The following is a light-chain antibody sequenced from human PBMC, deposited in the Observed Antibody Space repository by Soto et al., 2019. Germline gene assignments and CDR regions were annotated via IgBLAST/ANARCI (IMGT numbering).Light chain of an antibody. V-gene: IGKV3-15*01. CDR3: QHFHNWPPWT. CDR2: GAS. Sequence: EVVMTQSPDTLSVSPGERATLSCRASQSVSSSLAWYQQNPGQAPRLLIYGASTRATGVPARFSGSGSGTEFTLTISSLQSEDVAVYYCQHFHNWPPWTFGQGTRVGIK. J-gene: IGKJ1*01. CDR1: QSVSSS.